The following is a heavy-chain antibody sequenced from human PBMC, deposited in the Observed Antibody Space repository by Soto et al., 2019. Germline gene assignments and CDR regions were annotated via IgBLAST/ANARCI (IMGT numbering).Heavy chain of an antibody. CDR2: IYYSGST. CDR3: ARSYRSYFDY. V-gene: IGHV4-31*03. J-gene: IGHJ4*02. CDR1: GGSISGSGYF. D-gene: IGHD4-4*01. Sequence: QVQLQESGPGLVKPSQTLSLTCTVSGGSISGSGYFWSWIRQHPGKGLEWIGYIYYSGSTYYNPSRTSRVSLSVNTSKSQFSLNLTSVTAADTAMYYCARSYRSYFDYWGQGTLVTVSS.